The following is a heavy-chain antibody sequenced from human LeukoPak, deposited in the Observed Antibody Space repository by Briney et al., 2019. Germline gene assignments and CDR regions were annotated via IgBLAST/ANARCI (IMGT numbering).Heavy chain of an antibody. CDR3: ARSIGGDWDYYYYYMDV. Sequence: ASVKVSYKASGYTFTSYYMHWVRQAPGQGLEWMGIINPSGGSTSYAQKFQGRVTMTGDMSTSTVYMELSSLRSEDTAVYYCARSIGGDWDYYYYYMDVWGKGTTVTVSS. D-gene: IGHD6-6*01. V-gene: IGHV1-46*01. CDR2: INPSGGST. J-gene: IGHJ6*03. CDR1: GYTFTSYY.